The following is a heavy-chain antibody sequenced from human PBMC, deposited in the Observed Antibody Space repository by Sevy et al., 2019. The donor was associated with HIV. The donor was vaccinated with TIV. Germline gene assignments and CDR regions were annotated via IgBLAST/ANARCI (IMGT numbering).Heavy chain of an antibody. V-gene: IGHV3-30*18. Sequence: GGSLRLSCAASGFTFSSYGMHWVRQAPGKGLEWLAVISYDEIDKHYADSVKGRITISRDNSKNTLYLQMNSLRAEDTAVYYCAKERVTPGPHDYYYYGMDVWGQGTTVTVSS. D-gene: IGHD2-15*01. J-gene: IGHJ6*02. CDR3: AKERVTPGPHDYYYYGMDV. CDR2: ISYDEIDK. CDR1: GFTFSSYG.